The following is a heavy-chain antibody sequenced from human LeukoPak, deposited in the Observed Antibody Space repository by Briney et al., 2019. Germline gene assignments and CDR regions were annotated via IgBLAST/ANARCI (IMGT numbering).Heavy chain of an antibody. D-gene: IGHD2-2*01. V-gene: IGHV3-30*01. J-gene: IGHJ4*02. CDR3: ARDFSRCCRSISCERRFDY. Sequence: DSVKGRFTISRDNSKNTLYLQTNSLRAEDTAVYYCARDFSRCCRSISCERRFDYWGQGTLVTVSS.